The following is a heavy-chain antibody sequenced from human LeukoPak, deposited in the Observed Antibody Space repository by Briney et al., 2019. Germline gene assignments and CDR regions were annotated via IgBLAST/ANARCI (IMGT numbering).Heavy chain of an antibody. D-gene: IGHD5-12*01. CDR1: GYTFTSYD. V-gene: IGHV1-8*01. CDR3: ARGYSGYDEPDYYGMDV. CDR2: VNPNSGNT. J-gene: IGHJ6*02. Sequence: ASVKVSCKASGYTFTSYDINWVRQATGQELEWMGWVNPNSGNTGYAQKFQGRVTMTRNTSISTAYMELSSLRSEDTAVYYCARGYSGYDEPDYYGMDVWGQGTTVTVSS.